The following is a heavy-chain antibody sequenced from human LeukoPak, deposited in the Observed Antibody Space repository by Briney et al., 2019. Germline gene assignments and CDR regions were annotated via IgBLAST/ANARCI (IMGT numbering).Heavy chain of an antibody. D-gene: IGHD2-15*01. V-gene: IGHV3-23*01. CDR3: AKDASPLPNVFDI. CDR2: ISDSSNSA. CDR1: GFTFSRYA. J-gene: IGHJ3*02. Sequence: PGGSLRLSCASSGFTFSRYAMNWVRQAPGKGLEWVSAISDSSNSAYYADSVKGRFTVSRDKSNNTLFLQMTRLTADDTAVYYCAKDASPLPNVFDIWGQGTKVIVSS.